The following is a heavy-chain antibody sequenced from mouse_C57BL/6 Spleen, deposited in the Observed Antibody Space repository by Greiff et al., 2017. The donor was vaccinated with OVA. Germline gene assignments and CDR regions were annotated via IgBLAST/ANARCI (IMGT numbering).Heavy chain of an antibody. V-gene: IGHV1-4*01. CDR1: GYTFTSYT. CDR3: ARGPTTVVGEGFDY. Sequence: QVQLQQSGAELARPGASVKMSCKASGYTFTSYTMHWVKQRPGQGLEWIGYINPSSGYTKYNQKFKDKATLTADKSSSTAYMQLSSLTSEDSAVYYGARGPTTVVGEGFDYWGQGTTLTVSS. J-gene: IGHJ2*01. CDR2: INPSSGYT. D-gene: IGHD1-1*01.